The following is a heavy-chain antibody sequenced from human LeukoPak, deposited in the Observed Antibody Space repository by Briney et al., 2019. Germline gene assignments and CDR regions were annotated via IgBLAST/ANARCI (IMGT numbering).Heavy chain of an antibody. CDR2: INPNNGST. J-gene: IGHJ5*02. CDR3: ASRIAAPGSLTGRTGVGWFDL. CDR1: GYTVTGYY. V-gene: IGHV1-2*02. D-gene: IGHD6-13*01. Sequence: ASVKVSCKASGYTVTGYYMQWVRQAPGQGLEWMGWINPNNGSTNYAQKFQGRVTMTRDTSISTAYMELSRLRSDDTAVYYCASRIAAPGSLTGRTGVGWFDLCRQQTLVTVSS.